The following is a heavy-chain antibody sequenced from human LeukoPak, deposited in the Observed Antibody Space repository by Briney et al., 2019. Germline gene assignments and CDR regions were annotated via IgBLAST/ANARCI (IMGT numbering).Heavy chain of an antibody. Sequence: GGSLRLSCAASGFTFDDYAMHWVRQAPGKGLEWVSGISWNSGSIGYADSVKGRFTISRDNAKNSLYLQMNRLRAEDTAVYYCARPRGCGTSRCNNFDYWGQGTLVTVSS. CDR1: GFTFDDYA. CDR3: ARPRGCGTSRCNNFDY. J-gene: IGHJ4*02. D-gene: IGHD2-21*01. V-gene: IGHV3-9*01. CDR2: ISWNSGSI.